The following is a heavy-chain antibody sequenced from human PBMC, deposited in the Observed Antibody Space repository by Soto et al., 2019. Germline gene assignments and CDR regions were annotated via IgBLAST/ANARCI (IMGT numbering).Heavy chain of an antibody. V-gene: IGHV3-30*18. CDR1: GFIFSNYA. J-gene: IGHJ3*01. CDR3: AKLPDTILGLSVAHDAFDF. Sequence: QVQLVESGGGVVQPGKSVRLSCAASGFIFSNYAMHWVRQAPGKGLEWVADISHDGRNKYHADSVGGRFTISRDNSKNPLYLQMDSLTAEDTALYYCAKLPDTILGLSVAHDAFDFWGQGTTFTVSS. CDR2: ISHDGRNK. D-gene: IGHD2-2*01.